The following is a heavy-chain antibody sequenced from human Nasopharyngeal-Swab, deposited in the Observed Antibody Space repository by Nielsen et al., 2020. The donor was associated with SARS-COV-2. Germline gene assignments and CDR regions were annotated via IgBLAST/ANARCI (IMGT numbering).Heavy chain of an antibody. CDR2: INPSCGST. V-gene: IGHV1-46*01. CDR1: GYTFTSYS. Sequence: ASVKVSCKASGYTFTSYSMHWLRQTPGQGLEWMGIINPSCGSTSYAQKFQGRVTMTRDTSTSTVNMELSSLRSEDTAVYYCAARGRCSSTSCYADYWGQGTLVNVS. CDR3: AARGRCSSTSCYADY. D-gene: IGHD2-2*01. J-gene: IGHJ4*02.